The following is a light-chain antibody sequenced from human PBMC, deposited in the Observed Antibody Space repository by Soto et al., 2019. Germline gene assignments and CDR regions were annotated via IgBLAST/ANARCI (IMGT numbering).Light chain of an antibody. CDR2: GAS. V-gene: IGKV3-20*01. CDR1: QSVSSSY. CDR3: QQYGSSLGVT. Sequence: EIVLTQSPGTLSLSPGERATLSCRASQSVSSSYLAWYQQKPGQAPRLLIYGASSRATGLPDRFSGSGSGTDFTLTIGRLEPGDFAVYYCQQYGSSLGVTFGGGTQVEIK. J-gene: IGKJ4*01.